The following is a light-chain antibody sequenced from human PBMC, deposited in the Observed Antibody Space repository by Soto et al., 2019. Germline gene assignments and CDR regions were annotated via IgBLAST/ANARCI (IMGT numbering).Light chain of an antibody. CDR1: QSVNNNY. V-gene: IGKV3-20*01. Sequence: EIVLTQSPGTLSLSPGERATLSCRASQSVNNNYVTWYQQKVGQAPRLLIDGASSRATGIPDRFSGSGSGTDFTLTISRLEPEDFAVYYCQQYCTAPWTFGQGTKVEI. CDR2: GAS. J-gene: IGKJ1*01. CDR3: QQYCTAPWT.